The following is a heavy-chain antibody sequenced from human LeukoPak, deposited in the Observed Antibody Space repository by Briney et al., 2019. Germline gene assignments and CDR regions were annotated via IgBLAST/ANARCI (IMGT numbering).Heavy chain of an antibody. J-gene: IGHJ6*02. CDR2: ISSSSSTI. V-gene: IGHV3-48*02. CDR3: ARADETLYYYYGMDV. Sequence: PGGSLRLSCAASGFTFSGYSMNWVRQAPGKGLEWVSYISSSSSTIYYADSVKGRFTISRDYAKNSLYLQMNSLRDEDTAVYYCARADETLYYYYGMDVWGQGTTVTVSS. CDR1: GFTFSGYS.